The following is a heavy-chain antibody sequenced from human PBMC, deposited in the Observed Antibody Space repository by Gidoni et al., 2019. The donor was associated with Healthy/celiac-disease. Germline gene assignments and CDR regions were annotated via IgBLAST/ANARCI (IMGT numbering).Heavy chain of an antibody. CDR2: IYHSGST. Sequence: QLQLQESGSGLVKPSQTLSLTCAVSGGSISSGGYSWSWIRQPPGKGLEWIGYIYHSGSTYYNPSLKSRVTISVDRSKNQFSLKLSSVTAADTAVYYCAREGRYCSGGSCYSTFDYWGQGTLVTVSS. D-gene: IGHD2-15*01. J-gene: IGHJ4*02. CDR1: GGSISSGGYS. V-gene: IGHV4-30-2*01. CDR3: AREGRYCSGGSCYSTFDY.